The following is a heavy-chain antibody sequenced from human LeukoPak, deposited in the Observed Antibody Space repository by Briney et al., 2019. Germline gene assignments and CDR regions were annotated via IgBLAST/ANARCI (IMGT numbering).Heavy chain of an antibody. V-gene: IGHV4-61*01. CDR3: ARRHYYNGRAYYFLDY. D-gene: IGHD3-22*01. J-gene: IGHJ4*02. CDR2: NSYSGST. CDR1: GGSVSSDNYY. Sequence: SETLSLTCTVSGGSVSSDNYYWTWIRQPPGKGLQWIGYNSYSGSTNYNPSFKSRVTISLHTSKNQFSLRLSSLTAADTAVYYCARRHYYNGRAYYFLDYWGQGTLVTVSS.